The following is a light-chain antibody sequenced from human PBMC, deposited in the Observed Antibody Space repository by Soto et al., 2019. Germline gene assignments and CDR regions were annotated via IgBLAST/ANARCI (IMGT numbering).Light chain of an antibody. Sequence: EIFLTQSPGTLSFSPGDRAALSCRASQSVSRSYLGWYQQKPGQAPRLLMYGASIRAAGVPDRFSGSGSGTEFTLTISRLEPEDFTVYYCHHYETFGQGTKVDIK. CDR3: HHYET. CDR2: GAS. J-gene: IGKJ1*01. V-gene: IGKV3-20*01. CDR1: QSVSRSY.